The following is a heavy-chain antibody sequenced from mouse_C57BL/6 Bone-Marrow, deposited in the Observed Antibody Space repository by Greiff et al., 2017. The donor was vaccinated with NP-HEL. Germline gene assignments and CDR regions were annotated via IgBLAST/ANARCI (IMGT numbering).Heavy chain of an antibody. CDR3: ARYNYYGSRGYAMDY. J-gene: IGHJ4*01. D-gene: IGHD1-1*01. CDR2: INPNYGTT. V-gene: IGHV1-39*01. CDR1: GYSFTDYN. Sequence: VQLQQSGPELVKPGASVQISCKASGYSFTDYNMNWVKQSNGKSLEWIGVINPNYGTTSYNQKFKGKATLTVDQSSSTAYMQLNSLTSEDSAVYYCARYNYYGSRGYAMDYWGQGTSVTVSS.